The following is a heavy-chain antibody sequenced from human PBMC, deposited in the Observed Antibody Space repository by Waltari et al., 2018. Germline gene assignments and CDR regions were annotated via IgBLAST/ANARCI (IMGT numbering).Heavy chain of an antibody. V-gene: IGHV3-53*01. CDR3: ARLDFWTGSYY. J-gene: IGHJ4*02. CDR1: GFTVRNNY. D-gene: IGHD3-3*01. Sequence: EVQLVESGGGLIQPGGSLRLSWAVAGFTVRNNYMSWGGQAPGKGMEWGSVIYSGGSTYYADSVKGRFTISRDSSENTVYLQMSSLRAEDTALYYCARLDFWTGSYYWGQGTLVTVSS. CDR2: IYSGGST.